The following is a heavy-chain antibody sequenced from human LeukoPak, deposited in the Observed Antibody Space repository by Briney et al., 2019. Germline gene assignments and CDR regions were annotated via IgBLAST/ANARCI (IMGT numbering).Heavy chain of an antibody. CDR1: GFNFSSYA. Sequence: GRSLRLSCAASGFNFSSYALHWVRQAPGKGLEWVANIKQDGSEKYYVDSVKGRFTISRDNAKNSLYLQMNSLRAEDTAVYYCARAFNWNYNSAFDIWGQGTMVTVSS. CDR2: IKQDGSEK. D-gene: IGHD1-7*01. CDR3: ARAFNWNYNSAFDI. J-gene: IGHJ3*02. V-gene: IGHV3-7*01.